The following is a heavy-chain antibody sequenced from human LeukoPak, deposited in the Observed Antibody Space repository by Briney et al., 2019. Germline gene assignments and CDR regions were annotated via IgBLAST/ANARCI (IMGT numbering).Heavy chain of an antibody. Sequence: GGSLRLSCAASGFTFSTYEMNWVRQVPGKGLEWIGLFKSKTNGGTTDYAAPVKGRFTMSRDDSKNTLYLQMNSLKTEDTAMYYYTTEYSGSFSNWGQGILVTVSS. D-gene: IGHD1-26*01. V-gene: IGHV3-15*01. CDR2: FKSKTNGGTT. CDR3: TTEYSGSFSN. CDR1: GFTFSTYE. J-gene: IGHJ4*02.